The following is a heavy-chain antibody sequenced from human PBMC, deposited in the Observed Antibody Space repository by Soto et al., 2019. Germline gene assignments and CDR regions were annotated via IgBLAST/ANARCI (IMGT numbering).Heavy chain of an antibody. CDR2: ISYDGSNK. CDR1: GFTFSSYG. CDR3: ATTGYYYDSSGGQTPFDY. Sequence: QVQLVESGGGVVQPGRSLRLSCAASGFTFSSYGMHWVRQAPGKGLEWVAVISYDGSNKYYADSVKGRFTISRDNSKNTLYRQMNSLRAEDTAVYYCATTGYYYDSSGGQTPFDYWGQGTLVTVSS. V-gene: IGHV3-30*03. D-gene: IGHD3-22*01. J-gene: IGHJ4*02.